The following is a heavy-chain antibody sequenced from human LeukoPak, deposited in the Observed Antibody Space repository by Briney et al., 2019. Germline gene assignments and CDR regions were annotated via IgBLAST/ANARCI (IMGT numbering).Heavy chain of an antibody. CDR3: ARYAGTYHFDY. J-gene: IGHJ4*02. CDR2: IYHSGGNT. V-gene: IGHV4-38-2*01. D-gene: IGHD3-10*01. CDR1: DYSISSGYY. Sequence: SETLSLTGVVSDYSISSGYYWGWIRQPPGKGLEWIGSIYHSGGNTYYNPSLKSRVTISVDTSKNQFSLKVSSVTAADTAVYHCARYAGTYHFDYWGQGTLVTVSS.